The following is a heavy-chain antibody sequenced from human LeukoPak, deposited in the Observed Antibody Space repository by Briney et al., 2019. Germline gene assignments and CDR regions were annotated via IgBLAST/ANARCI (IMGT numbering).Heavy chain of an antibody. CDR3: ARGLTEYDSSGYYYEAAFDI. D-gene: IGHD3-22*01. CDR1: GYTFTNFG. V-gene: IGHV1-18*04. CDR2: ISAYNGHT. J-gene: IGHJ3*02. Sequence: ASVKVSCKASGYTFTNFGINWARQAPGQGLEWLGWISAYNGHTNYAQEIQGRVTMTTDTSTSTAYMELRSLRSDDTAVYYCARGLTEYDSSGYYYEAAFDIWGQGTMVTVSS.